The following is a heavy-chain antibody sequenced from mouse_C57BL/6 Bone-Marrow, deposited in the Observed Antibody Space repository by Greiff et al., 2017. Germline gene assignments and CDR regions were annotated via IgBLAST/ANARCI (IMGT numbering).Heavy chain of an antibody. Sequence: LVESGAELVRPGASVKLSCTASGFNIKDDYMHWVKQRPEQGLEWIGWIDPENGDTEYASKFQGKATITADTSSNTAYLQLSSLTAEDTAVYYCTTSGSSPDYAMDYWGQGTSVTVSS. J-gene: IGHJ4*01. CDR2: IDPENGDT. D-gene: IGHD1-1*01. CDR1: GFNIKDDY. V-gene: IGHV14-4*01. CDR3: TTSGSSPDYAMDY.